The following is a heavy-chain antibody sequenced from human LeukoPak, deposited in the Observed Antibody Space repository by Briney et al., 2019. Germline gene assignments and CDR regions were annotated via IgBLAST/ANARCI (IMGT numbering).Heavy chain of an antibody. V-gene: IGHV3-74*01. CDR1: GFTFINYW. Sequence: GGSLRLSCAASGFTFINYWMHWVRQAPGKGLLWVSTINGDGSRTFYADSVKGRFTISRDNAKNTLYLQMNSLRDEDTAVYYCATIFDYWGQGTLVTVSS. J-gene: IGHJ4*02. CDR2: INGDGSRT. CDR3: ATIFDY.